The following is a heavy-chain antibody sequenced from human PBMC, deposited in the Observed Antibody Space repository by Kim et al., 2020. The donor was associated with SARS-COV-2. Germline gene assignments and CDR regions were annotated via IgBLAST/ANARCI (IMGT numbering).Heavy chain of an antibody. D-gene: IGHD5-12*01. CDR3: AQAGPWATARGPTDWVDP. CDR1: KVTFNNYA. Sequence: GGSLRLSCAASKVTFNNYAMTWVRQAPGKGLEWVSAISTGGDTTYYADSVKGRFTISRDNSKNTLYLQMNSLRAEDTAFYYCAQAGPWATARGPTDWVDPCGQGTLVTVS. CDR2: ISTGGDTT. J-gene: IGHJ5*02. V-gene: IGHV3-23*01.